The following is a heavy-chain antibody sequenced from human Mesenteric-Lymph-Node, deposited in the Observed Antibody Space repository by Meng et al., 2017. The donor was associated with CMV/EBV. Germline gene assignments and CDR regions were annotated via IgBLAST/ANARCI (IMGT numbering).Heavy chain of an antibody. Sequence: PCKASGYTFISYYMHWVRQAPGQGLEWMGIINPSGGSTSYAQKFQGRVTMTRDTSTSTVYMELSSLRSEDTAVYYCARADSSSQYDYWGQGTLVTVSS. J-gene: IGHJ4*02. D-gene: IGHD6-13*01. CDR3: ARADSSSQYDY. CDR2: INPSGGST. CDR1: GYTFISYY. V-gene: IGHV1-46*01.